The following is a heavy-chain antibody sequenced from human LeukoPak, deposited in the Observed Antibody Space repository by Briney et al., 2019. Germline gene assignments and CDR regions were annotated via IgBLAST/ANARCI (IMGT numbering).Heavy chain of an antibody. Sequence: SETLSLTCAVSGYSISSGYYWGWIRPPPGKGLEWSGSIYHSGSTYYNPSLKSRVTISVDTSKNQFSLKLSSVTAADTAVYYCARRAWGYFDYWGQGTLVTVSS. CDR3: ARRAWGYFDY. D-gene: IGHD3-16*01. J-gene: IGHJ4*02. CDR1: GYSISSGYY. CDR2: IYHSGST. V-gene: IGHV4-38-2*01.